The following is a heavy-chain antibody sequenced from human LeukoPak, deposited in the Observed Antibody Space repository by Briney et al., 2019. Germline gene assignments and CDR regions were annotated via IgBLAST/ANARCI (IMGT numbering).Heavy chain of an antibody. D-gene: IGHD3-3*01. CDR1: GGSISNSYYY. J-gene: IGHJ6*02. V-gene: IGHV4-39*07. Sequence: SETLSLTCTVSGGSISNSYYYWGWTRQPPGEALEWIGSIYYSGTTYYKPSLKSRVTISVDTSKNQFSLKLSSVTAADTAVYYCARDLRITIFGVVIRTYYYYGMDVWGQGTTVTVSS. CDR2: IYYSGTT. CDR3: ARDLRITIFGVVIRTYYYYGMDV.